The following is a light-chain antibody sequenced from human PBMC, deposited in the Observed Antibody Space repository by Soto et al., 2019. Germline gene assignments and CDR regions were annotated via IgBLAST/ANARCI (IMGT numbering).Light chain of an antibody. CDR2: GAS. J-gene: IGKJ1*01. Sequence: EIVMTQSPATVSVSPGERATLSCRASQSVSSNLAWYQQKLGQAPRLLIYGASTRATGIPARFSGSGSGTEFTLTISSLQSEDFAVYFRQQYNNWPETFGQGTKVEIK. CDR1: QSVSSN. CDR3: QQYNNWPET. V-gene: IGKV3-15*01.